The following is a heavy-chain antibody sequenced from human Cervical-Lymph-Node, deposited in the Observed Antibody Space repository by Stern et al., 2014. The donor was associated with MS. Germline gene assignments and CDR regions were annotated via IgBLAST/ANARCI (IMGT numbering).Heavy chain of an antibody. CDR2: LCNLDVN. CDR1: GFTFSHSD. V-gene: IGHV3-13*01. J-gene: IGHJ4*02. D-gene: IGHD6-19*01. CDR3: AKAGPSWAVTGPPFAS. Sequence: VQLVESGGALVQPGGSLRLSCAASGFTFSHSDMHWVRQATGNGLEWVSSLCNLDVNLYPGLLRGRFTISEDDIKNTLYLQMNSLRAEDTAVYYCAKAGPSWAVTGPPFASWGQGTLFTFSS.